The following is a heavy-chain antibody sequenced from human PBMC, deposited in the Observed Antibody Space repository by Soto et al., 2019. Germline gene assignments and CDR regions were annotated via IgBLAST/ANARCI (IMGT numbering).Heavy chain of an antibody. CDR2: IWYDGSNK. CDR3: ARDKTHGYCSSTSCNARSDYYMDV. Sequence: GGSLRLSCAASGFTFSSYGMHWVRQAPGKGLEWVAVIWYDGSNKYYADSVKGRFTISRDNSKNTLYLQMNSLRAEDTAVYYCARDKTHGYCSSTSCNARSDYYMDVWGKGTTVTVSS. CDR1: GFTFSSYG. J-gene: IGHJ6*03. D-gene: IGHD2-2*01. V-gene: IGHV3-33*01.